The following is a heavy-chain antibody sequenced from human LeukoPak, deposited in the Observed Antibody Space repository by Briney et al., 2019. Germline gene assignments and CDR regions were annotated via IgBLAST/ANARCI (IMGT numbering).Heavy chain of an antibody. CDR2: ISSSSSYI. CDR3: ARDGAAVMFPKHFDY. D-gene: IGHD2-2*01. J-gene: IGHJ4*02. V-gene: IGHV3-21*01. CDR1: GFTFSSYS. Sequence: GGSLRLSCAASGFTFSSYSMNWVRQAPGKGLEWVSSISSSSSYIYYADSVKGRFTISRDNAKNSLYLQMSSLRAEDTAVYYCARDGAAVMFPKHFDYWGQGTLVTVSS.